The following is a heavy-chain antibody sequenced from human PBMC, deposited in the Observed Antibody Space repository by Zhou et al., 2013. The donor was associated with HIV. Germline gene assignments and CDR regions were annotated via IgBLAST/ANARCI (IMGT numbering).Heavy chain of an antibody. Sequence: QVQLQESGPGLVKPSETLSLTCTVSGGSISSHYWSWIRQPPGKGLEWIGYIYYSGSTNYNPSLKSRVTISVDTSKNQFSLKLSSVTAADTAVYYCARDHYYGSGLVILDAFDIWGQGTMVTVSS. CDR2: IYYSGST. J-gene: IGHJ3*02. CDR1: GGSISSHY. V-gene: IGHV4-59*11. D-gene: IGHD3-10*01. CDR3: ARDHYYGSGLVILDAFDI.